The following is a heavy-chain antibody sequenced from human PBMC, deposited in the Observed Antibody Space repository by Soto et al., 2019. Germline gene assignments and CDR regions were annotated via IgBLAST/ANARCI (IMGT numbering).Heavy chain of an antibody. V-gene: IGHV4-39*01. J-gene: IGHJ6*02. CDR2: IYYSRST. Sequence: QLQLQESGTGLVKPSETLSLTCTVSGASIRSSIYYWGWIRQPPGKGLEWIGSIYYSRSTYYNPSLKSRVTVSVATSKSQFSLKLSSVTAAATAVYYCALYYYGMDVWGQGTTVSVSS. CDR1: GASIRSSIYY. CDR3: ALYYYGMDV.